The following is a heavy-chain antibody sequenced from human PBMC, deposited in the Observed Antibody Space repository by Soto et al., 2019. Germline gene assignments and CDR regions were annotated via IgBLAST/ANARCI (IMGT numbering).Heavy chain of an antibody. V-gene: IGHV4-59*08. CDR2: IYYSGST. Sequence: PSETLSLTCTVSGGSISSYYWSWIRQPPGKGLEWIGYIYYSGSTNYNPSLKSRVTISVDTSKNQFSLKLSSVTAADTAVYYCARHVGLLVDYWGQGTLVTVSS. CDR3: ARHVGLLVDY. CDR1: GGSISSYY. D-gene: IGHD1-26*01. J-gene: IGHJ4*02.